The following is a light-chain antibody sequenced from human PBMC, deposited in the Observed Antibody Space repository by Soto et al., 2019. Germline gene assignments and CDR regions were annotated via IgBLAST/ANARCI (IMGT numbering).Light chain of an antibody. V-gene: IGLV1-36*01. CDR2: YDN. CDR1: SSNIGNNA. Sequence: VLTQPPSVSEAPRQRVTISCSGNSSNIGNNAVNWYQQLPGKAPQLLMFYDNLLPSGVSDRFSGSKSDTSASLAISGLQSEDEADYYCAAWDDSLNGYVFGTGTKVTVL. J-gene: IGLJ1*01. CDR3: AAWDDSLNGYV.